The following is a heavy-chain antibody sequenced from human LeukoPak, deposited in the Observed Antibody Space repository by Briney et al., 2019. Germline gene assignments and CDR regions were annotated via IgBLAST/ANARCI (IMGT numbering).Heavy chain of an antibody. CDR3: ARVNYYDSGGPFDH. D-gene: IGHD3-22*01. V-gene: IGHV4-39*01. CDR1: GGSISSSTYY. J-gene: IGHJ4*02. CDR2: IYYSGST. Sequence: TSETLSLTCTVSGGSISSSTYYWGWIRQPPGKGLEWIGSIYYSGSTFYNPSLKSRVTISVDSSKNQLSLKLSSVTAADTALYYCARVNYYDSGGPFDHWGQGTLVTVSS.